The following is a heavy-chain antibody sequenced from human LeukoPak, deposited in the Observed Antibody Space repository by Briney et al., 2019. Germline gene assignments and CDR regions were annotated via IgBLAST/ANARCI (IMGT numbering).Heavy chain of an antibody. CDR3: ARPDRDGYNRDC. CDR2: IKLDGSET. V-gene: IGHV3-7*01. J-gene: IGHJ4*02. CDR1: GFIFSNYW. Sequence: GGSLRLSCAASGFIFSNYWMSWVRQAPGRGLEWVANIKLDGSETYYVDSVRGRFTISRDNAKNSLYLQMDSVRADDTAVYYCARPDRDGYNRDCWGQGTLVTVSS. D-gene: IGHD5-24*01.